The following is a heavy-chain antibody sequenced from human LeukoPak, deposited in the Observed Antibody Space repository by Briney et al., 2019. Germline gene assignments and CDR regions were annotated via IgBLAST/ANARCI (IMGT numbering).Heavy chain of an antibody. Sequence: PGGSLRLSCAASGFTFSSYAMSWVRQAPGKGLEWVSAISRSGGSTYYADSVRGRFSTSRDNSKNTLYLQMNSLRTEDTAVYYCVKGGASDGDYEFDYWGQGTLVTVSS. D-gene: IGHD4-17*01. CDR2: ISRSGGST. J-gene: IGHJ4*02. V-gene: IGHV3-23*01. CDR3: VKGGASDGDYEFDY. CDR1: GFTFSSYA.